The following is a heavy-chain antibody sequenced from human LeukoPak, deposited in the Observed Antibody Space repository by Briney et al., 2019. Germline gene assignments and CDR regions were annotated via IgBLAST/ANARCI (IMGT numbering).Heavy chain of an antibody. CDR1: GGSISNYY. Sequence: SETLSLTCTVSGGSISNYYWTWIRQPAGKGLEWIGRIYTSGSTNYNPSLKSRVTMSVDTSKNQFSLKLSSVTAADTAVYYCARGPQTSIDYWDQGTLVTVSS. J-gene: IGHJ4*02. V-gene: IGHV4-4*07. CDR2: IYTSGST. D-gene: IGHD2-2*01. CDR3: ARGPQTSIDY.